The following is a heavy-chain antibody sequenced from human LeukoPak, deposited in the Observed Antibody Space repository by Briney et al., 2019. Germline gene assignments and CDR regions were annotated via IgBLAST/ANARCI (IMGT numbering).Heavy chain of an antibody. CDR1: GYIFTGYY. J-gene: IGHJ4*02. D-gene: IGHD2-15*01. V-gene: IGHV1-2*02. CDR2: INPNSGGT. CDR3: GRGTIAVVAADLRTDQ. Sequence: ASVKVSCKASGYIFTGYYMHWVRQAPGQGLEWMGWINPNSGGTNYAQKFQGRVTMTRDTSISTAYMELSSLTFDDTAVYYCGRGTIAVVAADLRTDQWGQGTLVIVSS.